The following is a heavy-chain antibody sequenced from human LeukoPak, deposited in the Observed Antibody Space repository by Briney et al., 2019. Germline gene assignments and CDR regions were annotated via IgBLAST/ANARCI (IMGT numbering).Heavy chain of an antibody. CDR3: AKDLSSRDYVWGSYRPDFDY. CDR1: GFTFSSYG. Sequence: GGSLRLSCAASGFTFSSYGMSWVRQAPGKGLEWVSAISGSGGSTYYADSVKGRFTISRDKSKNTLYLQMNSLRAEDTAVYYCAKDLSSRDYVWGSYRPDFDYWGQGTLVTVSS. D-gene: IGHD3-16*02. V-gene: IGHV3-23*01. J-gene: IGHJ4*02. CDR2: ISGSGGST.